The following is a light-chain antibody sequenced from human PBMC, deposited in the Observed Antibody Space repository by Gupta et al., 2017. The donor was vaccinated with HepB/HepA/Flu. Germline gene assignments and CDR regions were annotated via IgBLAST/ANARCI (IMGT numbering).Light chain of an antibody. CDR3: QQYGDSPVT. J-gene: IGKJ4*01. Sequence: IVLTQSPGTLSLSPGERATLSCRASQSVSSSYLAWYQQKPGQAPRLLIYAASGRATGIPDRFSGSGSGTGFTLTISRLEPEDFAVYYCQQYGDSPVTFGGGTKVEIK. CDR1: QSVSSSY. V-gene: IGKV3-20*01. CDR2: AAS.